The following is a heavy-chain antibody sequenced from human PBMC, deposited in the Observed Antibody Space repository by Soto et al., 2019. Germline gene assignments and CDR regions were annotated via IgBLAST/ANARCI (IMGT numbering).Heavy chain of an antibody. CDR2: IYTSGST. Sequence: SETLSLTCTVSGGSISSYYWSWIRQPAGKGLEWIGHIYTSGSTNYNPSLKSRVTMSVDTSKNQFSLKLSSVTAEDTAVYYCARHEGNGNVWPLDYWGQGILVTVSS. CDR1: GGSISSYY. CDR3: ARHEGNGNVWPLDY. D-gene: IGHD2-8*01. V-gene: IGHV4-4*07. J-gene: IGHJ4*02.